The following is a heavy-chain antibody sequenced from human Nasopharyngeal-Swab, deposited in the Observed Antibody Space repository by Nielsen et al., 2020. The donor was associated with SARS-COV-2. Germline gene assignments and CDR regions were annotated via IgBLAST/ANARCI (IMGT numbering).Heavy chain of an antibody. CDR2: ISSSSSYT. Sequence: PGKGLEWVSYISSSSSYTNYADSVKGRFTISRDNAKNSLYLQMNSLRAEDTAVYYCASYKMGIDYWGQGTLVTGSS. D-gene: IGHD3-10*01. CDR3: ASYKMGIDY. J-gene: IGHJ4*02. V-gene: IGHV3-11*06.